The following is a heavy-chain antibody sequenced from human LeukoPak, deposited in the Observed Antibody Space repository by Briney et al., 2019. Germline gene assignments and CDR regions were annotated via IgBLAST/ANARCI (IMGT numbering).Heavy chain of an antibody. V-gene: IGHV4-59*01. D-gene: IGHD2-15*01. J-gene: IGHJ4*02. Sequence: SETLSLTCTVSGGSISSYYWSWIRQPPGKGLEWIGYIYYSGSTNYNPSLKSRVTISVDTSKNQFSLKLSSVTAADTAVYYCARGYCSGGSCFNFDYWGQGTLVTVSS. CDR3: ARGYCSGGSCFNFDY. CDR2: IYYSGST. CDR1: GGSISSYY.